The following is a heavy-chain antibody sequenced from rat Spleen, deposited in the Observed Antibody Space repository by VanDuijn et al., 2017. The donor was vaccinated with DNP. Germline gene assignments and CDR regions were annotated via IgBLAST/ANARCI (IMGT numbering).Heavy chain of an antibody. J-gene: IGHJ2*01. CDR1: GFTFNNYD. V-gene: IGHV5-22*01. CDR3: ARGNYPGINTFDH. Sequence: EVQLVESGGGLVQPGRSMKLSCAASGFTFNNYDMAWVRQAPTKGLEWVAYISYDGDNTYYGNSVKGRFTISRDNAKSTLYLQMNSLRSEDTATYYCARGNYPGINTFDHWGQGVMVTVSS. CDR2: ISYDGDNT. D-gene: IGHD1-4*01.